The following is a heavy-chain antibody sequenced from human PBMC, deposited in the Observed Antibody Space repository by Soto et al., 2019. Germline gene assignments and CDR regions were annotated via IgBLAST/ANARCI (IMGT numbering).Heavy chain of an antibody. CDR1: VFTFSSYW. CDR3: ARWFTYGNFDYFDY. CDR2: INSGGGTT. D-gene: IGHD3-10*01. V-gene: IGHV3-74*01. J-gene: IGHJ4*02. Sequence: GGSLRLSCAASVFTFSSYWMHWFRQAPGKGLVWVSRINSGGGTTTYADSVKGRFTISRDNAKNTLYLQMNGLRAEDTAVYYCARWFTYGNFDYFDYWGQGTQVTVSS.